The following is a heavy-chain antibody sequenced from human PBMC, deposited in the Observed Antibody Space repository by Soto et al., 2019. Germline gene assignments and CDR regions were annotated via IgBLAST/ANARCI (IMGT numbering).Heavy chain of an antibody. CDR1: GGTFSNYG. J-gene: IGHJ4*02. CDR3: AGSPAMVRGVTDYYFDY. D-gene: IGHD3-10*01. V-gene: IGHV1-69*01. Sequence: QVQLVQSGAEVKKPGSSVKVSCQASGGTFSNYGMNWVRQAPGQGLEWMGGIIPILETTSYAQKFQGRVTITADESTRTAYMEVSSLRSEDTAVYYCAGSPAMVRGVTDYYFDYWGQGTLVTVSS. CDR2: IIPILETT.